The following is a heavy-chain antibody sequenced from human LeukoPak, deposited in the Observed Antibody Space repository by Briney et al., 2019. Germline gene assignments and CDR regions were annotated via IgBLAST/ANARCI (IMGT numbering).Heavy chain of an antibody. CDR1: GYPFTSYG. Sequence: ASVKVSCKASGYPFTSYGISWVRQAPGQGLEWMGWISAYNGNTNYAQKLQGRVTMTTDTSTSTAYMELRSLRSDDTAVYYCARARDSSGYYYWYFDPWGRGTLVTVSS. J-gene: IGHJ2*01. CDR2: ISAYNGNT. CDR3: ARARDSSGYYYWYFDP. V-gene: IGHV1-18*01. D-gene: IGHD3-22*01.